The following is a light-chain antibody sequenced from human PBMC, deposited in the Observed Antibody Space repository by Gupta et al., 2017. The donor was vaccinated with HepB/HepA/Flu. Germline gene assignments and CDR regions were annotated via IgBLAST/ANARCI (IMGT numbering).Light chain of an antibody. J-gene: IGKJ4*01. V-gene: IGKV2-28*01. CDR3: IQPHKIPLT. CDR1: QSLVSSTGNIH. CDR2: LGS. Sequence: VLPQSPLSLPVTPGETASMSCRSSQSLVSSTGNIHLDWYVQKPGQSPQVLIYLGSNRAAGVPDRFSGSGSGTEFTLNISSVEAEDVGVYYCIQPHKIPLTFGGGTKVEI.